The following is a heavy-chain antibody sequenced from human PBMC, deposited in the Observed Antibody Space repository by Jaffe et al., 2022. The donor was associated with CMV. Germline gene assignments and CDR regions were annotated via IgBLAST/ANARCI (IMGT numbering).Heavy chain of an antibody. CDR1: GYTFTSYY. J-gene: IGHJ6*03. CDR3: AREGEDPSYSSSSTYYMDV. Sequence: QVQLVQSGAEVKKPGASVKVSCKASGYTFTSYYMHWVRQAPGQGLEWMGIINPSGGSTSYAQKFQGRVTMTRDTSTSTVYMELSSLRSEDTAVYYCAREGEDPSYSSSSTYYMDVWGKGTTVTVSS. V-gene: IGHV1-46*01. D-gene: IGHD6-6*01. CDR2: INPSGGST.